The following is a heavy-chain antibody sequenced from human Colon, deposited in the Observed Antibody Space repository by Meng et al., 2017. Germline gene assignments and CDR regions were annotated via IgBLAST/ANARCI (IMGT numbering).Heavy chain of an antibody. J-gene: IGHJ1*01. V-gene: IGHV4-4*02. D-gene: IGHD1-26*01. Sequence: QVHLQEPGPGLVKPSGTLSLTCAVSGGSISSTNWWSWIRQPPGKGLEWIGEISQSGSSNYNPSIKSRVTMSLDKFKNHFFLNLSSVSAADTAVYYCAREDGSIGFTPAGQWGQGTLVTVSS. CDR1: GGSISSTNW. CDR3: AREDGSIGFTPAGQ. CDR2: ISQSGSS.